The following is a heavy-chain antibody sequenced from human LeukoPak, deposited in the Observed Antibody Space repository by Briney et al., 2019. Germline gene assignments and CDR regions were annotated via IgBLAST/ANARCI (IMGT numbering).Heavy chain of an antibody. V-gene: IGHV4-28*01. D-gene: IGHD4-23*01. CDR1: GYSISSRNW. CDR2: IFYSGDT. CDR3: ARYGGDSDWYFDL. Sequence: SDTLSLTCAVSGYSISSRNWWGWIRQPPGKGLEWIGHIFYSGDTYYSPSLKSRVTMSIDTSQNQFSLKLTSVTAVDAAVYFCARYGGDSDWYFDLWGRGTLVTVSS. J-gene: IGHJ2*01.